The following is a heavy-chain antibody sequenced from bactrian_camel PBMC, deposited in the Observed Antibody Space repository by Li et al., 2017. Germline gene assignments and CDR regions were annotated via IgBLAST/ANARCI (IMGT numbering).Heavy chain of an antibody. CDR1: GFTFSSYA. CDR2: INSGGDKT. Sequence: VQLVESGGGLVQPGGSLRLSCAASGFTFSSYAMSWVRQAPGKGLEWVSSINSGGDKTYSADFMKGRYSISRDNAKNTVYLQMDSLKSEDTALYYCATPGVGSWFERWGQGTQVTVS. D-gene: IGHD2*01. V-gene: IGHV3S40*01. CDR3: ATPGVGSWFER. J-gene: IGHJ4*01.